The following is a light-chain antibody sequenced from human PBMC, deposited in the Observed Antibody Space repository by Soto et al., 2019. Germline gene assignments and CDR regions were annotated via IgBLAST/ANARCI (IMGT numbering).Light chain of an antibody. CDR1: QSVSSL. V-gene: IGKV3-15*01. CDR3: QQYNNWPRGT. J-gene: IGKJ1*01. CDR2: DTS. Sequence: IVLTQSPATLSVSPGERATLSCRASQSVSSLLAWYQQKPRQAPRLLIYDTSTRATGIPARFSGSGSGTDFTLTISSLQSEDFAIYYCQQYNNWPRGTFGQGTKVEIK.